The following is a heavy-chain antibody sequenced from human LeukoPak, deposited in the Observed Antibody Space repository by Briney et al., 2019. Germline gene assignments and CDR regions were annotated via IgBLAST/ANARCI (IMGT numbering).Heavy chain of an antibody. V-gene: IGHV3-30*04. CDR2: ISYDGSNK. D-gene: IGHD1-20*01. J-gene: IGHJ4*02. CDR1: GFTFSSYA. Sequence: GRSLRLSCAASGFTFSSYAMHWVRQAPGKGLEWVAVISYDGSNKYYADSVKGRFTIPRDNSKNTLYLQMNSLRAEDTAVYYCARDLTGTRYFDYWGQGTLVTVSS. CDR3: ARDLTGTRYFDY.